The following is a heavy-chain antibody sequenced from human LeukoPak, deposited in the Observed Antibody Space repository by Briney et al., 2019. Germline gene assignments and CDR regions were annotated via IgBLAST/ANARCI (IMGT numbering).Heavy chain of an antibody. CDR1: GYTFTSYD. V-gene: IGHV1-8*01. Sequence: GASVKVSCKASGYTFTSYDINWVRQATGQGLEWMGWMNPNSGNTGYAQKFQGRVTMTRNTSISTAYMELSSLRSEDTAVYYCAREVRLRRLARYGMDVWGQGTTVTVSS. D-gene: IGHD3-16*01. CDR3: AREVRLRRLARYGMDV. CDR2: MNPNSGNT. J-gene: IGHJ6*02.